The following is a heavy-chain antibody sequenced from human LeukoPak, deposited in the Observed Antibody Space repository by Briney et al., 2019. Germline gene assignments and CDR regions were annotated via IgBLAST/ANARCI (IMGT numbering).Heavy chain of an antibody. CDR3: ARGGYYGSGNDFRFDP. D-gene: IGHD3-10*01. CDR2: IYYRGNT. Sequence: SETLSLTCTVSGGSISSHFWTWIRQSPGKGLEWIGYIYYRGNTNYNPSLRSRVTISIDTSKNQFSLSLTSVTAADTAIYYCARGGYYGSGNDFRFDPWGQGTLVTVSS. V-gene: IGHV4-59*11. CDR1: GGSISSHF. J-gene: IGHJ5*02.